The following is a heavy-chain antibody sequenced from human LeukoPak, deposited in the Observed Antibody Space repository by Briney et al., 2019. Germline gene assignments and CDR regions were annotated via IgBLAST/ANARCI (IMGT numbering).Heavy chain of an antibody. J-gene: IGHJ6*03. D-gene: IGHD4-11*01. CDR2: IRSKVYGGTT. V-gene: IGHV3-49*04. CDR3: SRDDYYSNYIRYDYYYMDV. CDR1: GFTSGDYD. Sequence: PGGSLRLSCSASGFTSGDYDMSWVRQAPGKGLEWVGFIRSKVYGGTTQYAASVKGRFTISRDDSASIVSLQMNNLKTADTAVYYCSRDDYYSNYIRYDYYYMDVWGKGTTVTVSS.